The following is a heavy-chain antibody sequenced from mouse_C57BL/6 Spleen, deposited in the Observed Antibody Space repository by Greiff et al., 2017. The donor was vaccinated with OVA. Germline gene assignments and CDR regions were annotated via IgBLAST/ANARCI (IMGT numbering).Heavy chain of an antibody. J-gene: IGHJ2*01. Sequence: VPVKQSGAELVKPGASVKLSCTASGFNIKDYYMHWVKQRTEQGLEWIGRIDPEDGATKSAPNFQGKATITADTTSNTAYLQLISLTSEDTAVYYCARDLYGKGYWGQGTTLTVSS. CDR1: GFNIKDYY. V-gene: IGHV14-2*01. D-gene: IGHD2-1*01. CDR2: IDPEDGAT. CDR3: ARDLYGKGY.